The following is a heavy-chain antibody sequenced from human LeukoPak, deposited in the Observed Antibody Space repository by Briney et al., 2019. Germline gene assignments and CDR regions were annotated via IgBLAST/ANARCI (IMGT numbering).Heavy chain of an antibody. CDR3: AREAPYYYGAGSYYTA. D-gene: IGHD3-10*01. J-gene: IGHJ4*02. Sequence: RSGGSLRLSCEASGFTFNHYGMHWVRQAPGGGLEWVAGISYDGSHKNYVDSVKGRFTISRENSKSTLYLHVNSLRAEDTAVYYCAREAPYYYGAGSYYTAWGQGTLVTVSS. CDR1: GFTFNHYG. V-gene: IGHV3-30*03. CDR2: ISYDGSHK.